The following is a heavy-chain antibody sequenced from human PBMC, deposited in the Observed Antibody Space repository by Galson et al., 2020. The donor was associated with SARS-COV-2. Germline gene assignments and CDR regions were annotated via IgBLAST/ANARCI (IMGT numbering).Heavy chain of an antibody. Sequence: ASVKVSCKASGYTFTSFGMHWVRQAPGQGLEWMGWISAYNGNTKNSQKLQDRVTITTDTSTNTAYMELRSLRSDDTAVYYCASELDPCPKVRWLGEVAGYWGHGTLVNVSS. D-gene: IGHD3-10*01. CDR3: ASELDPCPKVRWLGEVAGY. CDR1: GYTFTSFG. CDR2: ISAYNGNT. V-gene: IGHV1-18*01. J-gene: IGHJ4*01.